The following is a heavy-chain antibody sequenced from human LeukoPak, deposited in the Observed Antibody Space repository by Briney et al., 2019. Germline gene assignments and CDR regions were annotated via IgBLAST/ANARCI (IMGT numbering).Heavy chain of an antibody. D-gene: IGHD1-1*01. Sequence: ASVKVSCKVSGYTLTELSMHWVRQAPGKGPEWMGGFDPEDGETIYAQKFQGRVTMTEDTSTDTAYMELSSLRSEDTAVYYCATDYFRVNWEYFQHWGQGTLVTVSS. CDR3: ATDYFRVNWEYFQH. CDR2: FDPEDGET. CDR1: GYTLTELS. J-gene: IGHJ1*01. V-gene: IGHV1-24*01.